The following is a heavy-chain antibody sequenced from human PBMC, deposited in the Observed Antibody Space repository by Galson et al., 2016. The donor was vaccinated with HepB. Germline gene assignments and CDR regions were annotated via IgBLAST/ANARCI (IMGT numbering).Heavy chain of an antibody. CDR2: IYSGGTT. V-gene: IGHV3-53*01. CDR3: ASSYCTGGSCYFDD. CDR1: GLPVTDNY. J-gene: IGHJ4*02. D-gene: IGHD2-15*01. Sequence: SLRLSCAVSGLPVTDNYMSWVRQAPGKGLEWLSVIYSGGTTNYADSLKGRFTISRDNSKNTVYLHISSLRVEDTAVYYCASSYCTGGSCYFDDWGQGTLLTVSS.